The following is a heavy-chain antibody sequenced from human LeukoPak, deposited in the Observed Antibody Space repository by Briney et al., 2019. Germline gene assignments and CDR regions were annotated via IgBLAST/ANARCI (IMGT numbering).Heavy chain of an antibody. Sequence: SETLSLTCIVSGGSMSNYYWGWIRQPPGKGLEWIGYIYTSGSTNYNPSLKSRVTISVDTSKSQFSLKLSSVTAADTAVYYCASLRAGTFYFDYWGQGTLVTVSS. V-gene: IGHV4-4*09. D-gene: IGHD6-19*01. CDR2: IYTSGST. J-gene: IGHJ4*02. CDR1: GGSMSNYY. CDR3: ASLRAGTFYFDY.